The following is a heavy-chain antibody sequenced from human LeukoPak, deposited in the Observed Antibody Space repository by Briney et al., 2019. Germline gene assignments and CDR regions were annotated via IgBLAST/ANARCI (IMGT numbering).Heavy chain of an antibody. J-gene: IGHJ1*01. D-gene: IGHD6-19*01. CDR1: GFTFSSYA. Sequence: PGGSLRLSCAASGFTFSSYAMSWVRQAPGKGLEWVSPISSSGVSTYYADSVKGRFTISRDNAKNSLYLQMNSLRAEDTAVYYCARDSSGWYQEYFQHWGQGALVTVSS. CDR2: ISSSGVST. CDR3: ARDSSGWYQEYFQH. V-gene: IGHV3-23*01.